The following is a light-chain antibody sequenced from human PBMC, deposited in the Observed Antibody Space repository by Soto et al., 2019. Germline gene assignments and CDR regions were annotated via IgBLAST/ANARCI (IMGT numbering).Light chain of an antibody. V-gene: IGLV2-14*01. CDR2: EVS. CDR1: SSDVGGYNY. J-gene: IGLJ1*01. CDR3: SSYTSSSTLDV. Sequence: HSLLTQPASVSGSPGQSITISCTGTSSDVGGYNYVSWYQQHPGKAPKLMIYEVSNRPSGVSNRFSGSKSGNTASLTISGLQAEDEADYYCSSYTSSSTLDVFGTGTKVTVL.